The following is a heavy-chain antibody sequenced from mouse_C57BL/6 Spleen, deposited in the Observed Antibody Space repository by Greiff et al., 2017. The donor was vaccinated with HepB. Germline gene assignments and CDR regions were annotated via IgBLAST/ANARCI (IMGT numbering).Heavy chain of an antibody. D-gene: IGHD2-1*01. CDR1: GFTFTDYY. CDR3: ARSRNYGFAY. CDR2: IRNKANGYTT. V-gene: IGHV7-3*01. Sequence: EVKLVESGGGLVQPGGSLSLSCAASGFTFTDYYMSWVRQPPGKALEWLGFIRNKANGYTTEYSASVKGRFTISRDNSQSILYLQMNALRAEDSATYYCARSRNYGFAYWGQGTLVTVSA. J-gene: IGHJ3*01.